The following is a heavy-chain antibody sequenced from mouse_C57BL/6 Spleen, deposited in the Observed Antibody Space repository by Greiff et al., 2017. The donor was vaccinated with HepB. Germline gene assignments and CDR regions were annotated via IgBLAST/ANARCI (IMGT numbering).Heavy chain of an antibody. Sequence: VKLQESGAELVKPGASVKMSCKASGYTFTSYWITWVKQRPGQGLEWIGDIYPGSGSTNYNEKFKSKATLTVDTSSSTAYMQLSSLTSEDSAVYYCAAYYSNLRYFDYWGQGTTLTVSS. J-gene: IGHJ2*01. CDR3: AAYYSNLRYFDY. CDR2: IYPGSGST. V-gene: IGHV1-55*01. D-gene: IGHD2-5*01. CDR1: GYTFTSYW.